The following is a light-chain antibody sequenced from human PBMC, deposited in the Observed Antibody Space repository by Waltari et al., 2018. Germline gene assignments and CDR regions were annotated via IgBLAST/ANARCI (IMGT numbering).Light chain of an antibody. CDR1: KLGDKY. V-gene: IGLV3-1*01. Sequence: SYELTQRPSVSVSPGQTASITCSGDKLGDKYASWYQRKPGQSPVMVIYPDNKRPSGIPERFSGSNSGNTATLTISGTQAMDEADYYCLTWDSSTVVFGGGTKLTVL. J-gene: IGLJ2*01. CDR3: LTWDSSTVV. CDR2: PDN.